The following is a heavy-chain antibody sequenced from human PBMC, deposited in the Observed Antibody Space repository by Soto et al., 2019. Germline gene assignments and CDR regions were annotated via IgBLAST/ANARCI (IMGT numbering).Heavy chain of an antibody. D-gene: IGHD3-22*01. CDR3: QKDSGIYYDASGYYGFFYY. CDR2: ISGSGAGT. CDR1: GFTFSSYA. V-gene: IGHV3-23*01. J-gene: IGHJ4*02. Sequence: GGSLRRSCAASGFTFSSYAMSWGRQAPGKGLEWVSTISGSGAGTFYADSVKGRFTISSDNSKNTLYLQMNSMRADETAIFYCQKDSGIYYDASGYYGFFYYWGQGP.